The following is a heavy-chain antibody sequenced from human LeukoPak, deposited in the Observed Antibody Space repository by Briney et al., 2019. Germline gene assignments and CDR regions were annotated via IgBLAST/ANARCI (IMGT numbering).Heavy chain of an antibody. CDR2: ISDSSRTT. J-gene: IGHJ4*02. CDR1: GFTFSTEA. CDR3: AKKLGFIPQFDY. D-gene: IGHD6-13*01. V-gene: IGHV3-23*01. Sequence: GGSLRLSCEVSGFTFSTEAMTWVRQAPGTGLEWVSSISDSSRTTYYADSVQGRFTISRDNSRNTVYLQMNSLRVEDTAFYYCAKKLGFIPQFDYWSQGTLVAVSS.